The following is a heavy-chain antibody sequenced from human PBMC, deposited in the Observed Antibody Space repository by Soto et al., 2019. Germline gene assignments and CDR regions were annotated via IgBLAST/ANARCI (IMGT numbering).Heavy chain of an antibody. CDR1: GGSISSGDYY. D-gene: IGHD1-26*01. J-gene: IGHJ4*02. CDR2: IYYSGST. V-gene: IGHV4-30-4*01. Sequence: SETLSLTCTVSGGSISSGDYYWSWIRQPPGKGLEWIGYIYYSGSTYYNPSLKSRVTISVDTSKNQFSLKLSSVTAADTAVYYCARDQKARVGATKGGFDYWGPGTLVTVSS. CDR3: ARDQKARVGATKGGFDY.